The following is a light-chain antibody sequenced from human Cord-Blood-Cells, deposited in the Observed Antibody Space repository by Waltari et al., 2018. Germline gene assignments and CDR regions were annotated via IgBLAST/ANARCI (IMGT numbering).Light chain of an antibody. CDR3: QQYGSSPYT. CDR2: GAS. CDR1: QSVSSSS. J-gene: IGKJ2*01. V-gene: IGKV3-20*01. Sequence: EIGLTQAPGTLSLSPGQRATPACRAGQSVSSSSLAWYQQKPGQAPRLLIYGASSRTTGLPDRFSGSGSGTDFTLTISRLEPEDFAVYYCQQYGSSPYTFGQGTTLEIK.